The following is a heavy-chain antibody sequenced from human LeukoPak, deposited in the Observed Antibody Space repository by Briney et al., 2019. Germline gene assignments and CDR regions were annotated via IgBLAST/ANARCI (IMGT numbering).Heavy chain of an antibody. CDR1: GGSITSHF. V-gene: IGHV4-59*11. CDR3: ARSSLGYCSSTSCPNWFDP. CDR2: IYHSGIT. J-gene: IGHJ5*02. D-gene: IGHD2-2*01. Sequence: PSETLSLTCTVSGGSITSHFWSWIRQPPGKGLEWIGYIYHSGITNYNPSLKSRVTISVDTSKNQFSLKLSSVTTADTAVYYCARSSLGYCSSTSCPNWFDPWGQGTLVTVSS.